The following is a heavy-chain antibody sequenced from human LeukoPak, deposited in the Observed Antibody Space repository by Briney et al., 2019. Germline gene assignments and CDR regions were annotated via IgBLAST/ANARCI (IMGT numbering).Heavy chain of an antibody. CDR1: GLTFGDYA. D-gene: IGHD2-8*01. CDR3: ARDSAETYCTNGVCYGEFDP. J-gene: IGHJ5*02. V-gene: IGHV3-7*01. Sequence: GGSLRLSCTASGLTFGDYAMTWVRQAPGKGLEWVANIKQDGSEKYYVDSVKGRFTISRDNAKNSLYLQMNSLRAEDTAVYYCARDSAETYCTNGVCYGEFDPWGQGTLVTVSS. CDR2: IKQDGSEK.